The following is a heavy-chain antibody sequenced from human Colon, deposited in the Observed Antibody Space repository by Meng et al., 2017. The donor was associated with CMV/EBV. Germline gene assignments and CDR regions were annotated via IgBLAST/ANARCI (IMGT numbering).Heavy chain of an antibody. D-gene: IGHD2-2*01. CDR1: GGSISSSSYY. CDR3: ARGRYCSSTSCSRGWFDP. V-gene: IGHV4-39*07. CDR2: IYYSGST. J-gene: IGHJ5*02. Sequence: SETLSLTCTVSGGSISSSSYYWGWIRQPPGKGLEWIGSIYYSGSTYYNPSLKSRVTISVDTSKNQFSLKLSSVTAADTAVYYCARGRYCSSTSCSRGWFDPWGQGTLVTVS.